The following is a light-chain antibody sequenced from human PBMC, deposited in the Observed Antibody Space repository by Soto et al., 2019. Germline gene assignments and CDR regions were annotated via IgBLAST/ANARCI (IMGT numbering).Light chain of an antibody. J-gene: IGLJ1*01. CDR1: SSDVGGYNY. Sequence: QSALTQPASVSGSPGQSITISCTGTSSDVGGYNYVSWYQQYPGKAPKLMIYDVSSRPSGVSNRFSGSKSGNTASLTISGLQAEDEADYYCRSYTPSSTYVFGTGTKVTVL. CDR2: DVS. CDR3: RSYTPSSTYV. V-gene: IGLV2-14*03.